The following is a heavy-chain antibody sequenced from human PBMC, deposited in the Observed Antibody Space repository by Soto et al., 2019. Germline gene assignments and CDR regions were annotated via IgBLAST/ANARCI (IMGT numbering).Heavy chain of an antibody. CDR2: RKQDGNDL. Sequence: EVQLVESGGGLVQPGGSLRLSCAASGFTFSSYWMSWVRQAPEKGLEWVANRKQDGNDLYFVDSVKGRFTISRDNAKNSLYLHMSSLRAEDTGVYYCARTILGVVTHSSYMDVWGKGTTVTVSS. CDR3: ARTILGVVTHSSYMDV. V-gene: IGHV3-7*01. D-gene: IGHD3-3*01. CDR1: GFTFSSYW. J-gene: IGHJ6*03.